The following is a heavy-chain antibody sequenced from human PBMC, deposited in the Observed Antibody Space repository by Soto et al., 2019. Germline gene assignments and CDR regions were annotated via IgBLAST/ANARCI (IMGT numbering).Heavy chain of an antibody. CDR2: IYSGETT. J-gene: IGHJ4*02. D-gene: IGHD2-21*02. CDR3: TRDGRGLGRLSLFEY. Sequence: VGSVRLSCAASGFNVNSDYMNWVRQTPGKGLEWVASIYSGETTYYADSVRGRFTISSDKSKNTLYFQLSSLRIEDTAVYYCTRDGRGLGRLSLFEYWGQGVLVTVSS. V-gene: IGHV3-53*01. CDR1: GFNVNSDY.